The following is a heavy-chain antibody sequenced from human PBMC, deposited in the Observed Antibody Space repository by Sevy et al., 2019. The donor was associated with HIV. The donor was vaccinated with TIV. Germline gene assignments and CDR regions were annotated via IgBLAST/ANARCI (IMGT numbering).Heavy chain of an antibody. CDR3: ARSPSGSQGPGQYFQH. J-gene: IGHJ1*01. V-gene: IGHV1-18*01. Sequence: GSVKVSCKASGYTFINYGITWERQAPGQGLEWMGWISRYNTNYAQKLQGRVTMTTDTSTSTVYMELRSLRSDDTAVYYCARSPSGSQGPGQYFQHWGQGTLLTVSS. CDR2: ISRYNT. D-gene: IGHD1-26*01. CDR1: GYTFINYG.